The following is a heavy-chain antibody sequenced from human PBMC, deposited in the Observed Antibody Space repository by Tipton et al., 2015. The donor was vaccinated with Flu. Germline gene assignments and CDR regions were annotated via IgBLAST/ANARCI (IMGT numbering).Heavy chain of an antibody. Sequence: TLSLTYTVSGGSIGSFYWNWIRQPPGKGLEWIGYIYNKAYTKYNPSLKSRVTISVDTSKKQFSLQLRSVTAADTAAYYCARRDYSNYVSVPKNWFDSWGQGILVTASS. CDR2: IYNKAYT. CDR1: GGSIGSFY. V-gene: IGHV4-4*09. D-gene: IGHD4-11*01. J-gene: IGHJ5*01. CDR3: ARRDYSNYVSVPKNWFDS.